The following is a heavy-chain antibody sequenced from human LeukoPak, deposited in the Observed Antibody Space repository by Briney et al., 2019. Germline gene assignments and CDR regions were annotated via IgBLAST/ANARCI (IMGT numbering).Heavy chain of an antibody. V-gene: IGHV4-59*08. Sequence: SETLSLTCTVSGGSISSYYWSWIRQPPGKGLEWIGYIYYSGSTNYNPSLKSLVTISVNTSKNQFSLKLSSVTAADTAVYYCARSSTSWSGWFDPWGQGTLVTVSS. CDR1: GGSISSYY. J-gene: IGHJ5*02. CDR2: IYYSGST. CDR3: ARSSTSWSGWFDP. D-gene: IGHD2-2*01.